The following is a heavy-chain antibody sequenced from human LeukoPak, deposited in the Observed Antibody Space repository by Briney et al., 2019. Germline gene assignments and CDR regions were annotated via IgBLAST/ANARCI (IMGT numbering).Heavy chain of an antibody. J-gene: IGHJ6*03. CDR1: GFTFSSYA. Sequence: GGSLRLSCTASGFTFSSYAMSWVRQAPGKGLEWVSTISSSGGSTYYADSVKGRFTISRDNSKNTLYLHMKSLRAEDTAVYYCAREGLGCSSTSCYTNYYYYYMDVWGKGTTVTVSS. V-gene: IGHV3-23*01. D-gene: IGHD2-2*02. CDR3: AREGLGCSSTSCYTNYYYYYMDV. CDR2: ISSSGGST.